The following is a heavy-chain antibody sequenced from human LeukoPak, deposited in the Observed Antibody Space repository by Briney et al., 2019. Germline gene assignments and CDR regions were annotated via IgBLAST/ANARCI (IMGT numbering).Heavy chain of an antibody. CDR1: GYTFTSYG. V-gene: IGHV1-18*01. Sequence: ASVKVSCKASGYTFTSYGISWVRQAPGQGLEWMGWINAYNGNTNYAQKLQGRVTMTTDTSTSTAYMELRSLRSDDTAVYYCARADCSSTSCYWEGYYYYGMDVWGQGTTVTVSS. J-gene: IGHJ6*02. D-gene: IGHD2-2*01. CDR2: INAYNGNT. CDR3: ARADCSSTSCYWEGYYYYGMDV.